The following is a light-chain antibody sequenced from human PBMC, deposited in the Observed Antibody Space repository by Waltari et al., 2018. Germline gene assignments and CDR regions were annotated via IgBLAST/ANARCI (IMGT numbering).Light chain of an antibody. J-gene: IGLJ3*02. V-gene: IGLV2-14*04. CDR2: DVS. Sequence: VSWYRQNPGKAPQLMMCDVSKRPSGVSNRFSGSKSGNTASLTISGLQAEDEADYYCSSYTSTWVFGGGTKLTVL. CDR3: SSYTSTWV.